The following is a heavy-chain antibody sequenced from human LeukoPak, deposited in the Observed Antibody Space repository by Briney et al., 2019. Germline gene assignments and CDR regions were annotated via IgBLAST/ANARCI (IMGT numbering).Heavy chain of an antibody. CDR2: IYYSGST. CDR1: GGSISSSSYY. D-gene: IGHD3-3*01. V-gene: IGHV4-39*07. J-gene: IGHJ4*02. Sequence: SETLSLTCTVSGGSISSSSYYWGWIRQPPGKGLEWIGSIYYSGSTYYNPSLKSRVTISVDTSKNQFSLKLSSVTAADTAVYYCARNAYYDFWSGYSDPNDFDHWGQGTLVTVSS. CDR3: ARNAYYDFWSGYSDPNDFDH.